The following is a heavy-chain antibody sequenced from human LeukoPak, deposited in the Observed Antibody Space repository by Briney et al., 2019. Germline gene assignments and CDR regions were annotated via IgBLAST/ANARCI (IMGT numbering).Heavy chain of an antibody. V-gene: IGHV1-2*02. CDR1: GYTFTGNY. D-gene: IGHD6-19*01. CDR3: GRHGCISGWFP. CDR2: IDPNSGGT. J-gene: IGHJ5*02. Sequence: ASVKVSCKASGYTFTGNYMHWVRQAPGQGLEWMGWIDPNSGGTNYAQNFQGRVTMTRDTSISTAYMELSGLRYDDTAVYYCGRHGCISGWFPWGQGTLVTVSS.